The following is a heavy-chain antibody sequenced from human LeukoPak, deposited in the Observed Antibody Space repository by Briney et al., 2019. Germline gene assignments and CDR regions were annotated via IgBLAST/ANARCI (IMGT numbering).Heavy chain of an antibody. D-gene: IGHD5-12*01. J-gene: IGHJ4*02. Sequence: PGGSLRLSCAASGFTFSSYAMSWVRQAPGQGLELVSAISGSGGSTYYADSAKGRFTISRDNSKNTLYLQMNSLRADDTAVYYCAKDWGLYSGYDWTIFDYWGQGTLVTVSS. CDR1: GFTFSSYA. V-gene: IGHV3-23*01. CDR3: AKDWGLYSGYDWTIFDY. CDR2: ISGSGGST.